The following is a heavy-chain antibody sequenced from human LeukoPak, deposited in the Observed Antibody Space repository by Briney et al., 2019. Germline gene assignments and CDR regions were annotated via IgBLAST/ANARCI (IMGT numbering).Heavy chain of an antibody. CDR2: IYDMGDT. D-gene: IGHD5-18*01. J-gene: IGHJ4*02. Sequence: PSETLSLTCTVSGGSIGTNNYFWGWIRQPPGKALEWIGSIYDMGDTYYTPSLRGRVTISVDTSKNQISLNLSSVTAADSAVYFCAANPHTYGHNYFDYWGQGTLVTISS. CDR3: AANPHTYGHNYFDY. CDR1: GGSIGTNNYF. V-gene: IGHV4-39*01.